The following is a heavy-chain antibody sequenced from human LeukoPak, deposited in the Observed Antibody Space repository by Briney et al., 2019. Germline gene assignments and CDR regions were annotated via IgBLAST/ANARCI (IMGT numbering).Heavy chain of an antibody. CDR2: INNDGSST. D-gene: IGHD4-17*01. CDR1: GFTFSSYW. J-gene: IGHJ4*02. Sequence: GRSLRLSCAASGFTFSSYWMPWVRQAPGKGLVWVLHINNDGSSTGYADSVKGRFTISRDNAKNTLYLQMNSLRAEDTAVYFCARGAYGDYTDDWGQRSLVTVSS. CDR3: ARGAYGDYTDD. V-gene: IGHV3-74*01.